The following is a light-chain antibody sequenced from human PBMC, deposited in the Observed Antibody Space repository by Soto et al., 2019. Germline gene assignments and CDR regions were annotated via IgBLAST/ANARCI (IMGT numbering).Light chain of an antibody. CDR3: AAWDKSLNGGV. V-gene: IGLV1-51*02. J-gene: IGLJ2*01. CDR1: SSNIGSDY. CDR2: ENN. Sequence: QSVLTQPPSVSAAAGQKVTLSCSGSSSNIGSDYVSWYQQLPGAAPKLLFYENNKRPSGIPDRFSGSKSGTSATLGITGLQTGDEADYYCAAWDKSLNGGVFGGGTKLTVL.